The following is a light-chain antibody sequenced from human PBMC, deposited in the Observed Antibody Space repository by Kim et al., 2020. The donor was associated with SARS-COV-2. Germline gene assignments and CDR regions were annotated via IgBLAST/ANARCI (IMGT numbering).Light chain of an antibody. CDR1: QSVSSK. Sequence: EVVMTQSPATLSVSPGERATLSCRASQSVSSKLAWFQQKPGQAPRLLIYGASTRATGIPARFSGSGSGTEFTLTISSLQSEDFAVYYCQQYNNWPRMFGQGTKVDIK. CDR3: QQYNNWPRM. CDR2: GAS. J-gene: IGKJ1*01. V-gene: IGKV3-15*01.